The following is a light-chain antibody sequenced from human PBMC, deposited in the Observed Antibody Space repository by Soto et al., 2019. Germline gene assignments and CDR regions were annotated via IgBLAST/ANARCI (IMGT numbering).Light chain of an antibody. CDR1: SSDVGSYDR. Sequence: QSALTQPPSVSGSPGQSVTISCTGTSSDVGSYDRVSWYQQPPGTAPKLLIFEVTNRPSAVPDRFSGSRSGNTASLTISGLQAEDEADYYCSSFTSSSTWVFGGGTQLTVL. J-gene: IGLJ3*02. CDR2: EVT. V-gene: IGLV2-18*02. CDR3: SSFTSSSTWV.